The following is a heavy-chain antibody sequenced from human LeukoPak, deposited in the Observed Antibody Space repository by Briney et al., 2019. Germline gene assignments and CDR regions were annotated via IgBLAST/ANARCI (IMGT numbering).Heavy chain of an antibody. J-gene: IGHJ3*02. CDR1: GGSISSGGYY. CDR2: IYYSGST. Sequence: SETLSLTCTVSGGSISSGGYYWSWIRHHPGKGLEWIGYIYYSGSTYYNPSLKSRVTISVDTSTNQFSLKLSSVTAADTAVYYCARRTYCGGDCYDAFDIWGQGTMVTVSS. CDR3: ARRTYCGGDCYDAFDI. V-gene: IGHV4-31*03. D-gene: IGHD2-21*02.